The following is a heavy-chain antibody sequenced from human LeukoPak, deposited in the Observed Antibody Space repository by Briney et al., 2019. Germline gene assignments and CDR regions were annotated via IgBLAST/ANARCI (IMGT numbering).Heavy chain of an antibody. Sequence: GGSLRLSCAASGFTFRNHWMTWVRQAPGKGLEWVANIKRDGSEKYYVDSVKGRFTISRDNAKNSLFLQMNSLRAEDTAVYYCARDVSDENGSASRIHLDSWGQGTLVSVSS. CDR3: ARDVSDENGSASRIHLDS. CDR2: IKRDGSEK. V-gene: IGHV3-7*01. D-gene: IGHD6-6*01. J-gene: IGHJ4*02. CDR1: GFTFRNHW.